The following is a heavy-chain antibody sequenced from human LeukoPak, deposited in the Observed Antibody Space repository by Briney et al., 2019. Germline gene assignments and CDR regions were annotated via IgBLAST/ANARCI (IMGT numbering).Heavy chain of an antibody. D-gene: IGHD3-3*01. CDR1: GFTFSNYW. CDR3: ARDWLFY. CDR2: INADGSDR. J-gene: IGHJ4*02. Sequence: GGSLRLSCATSGFTFSNYWMTWVRHTPGRGLEWVASINADGSDRYYVDSVKGRFTVSRDNAKNSLYLQMNNLRAEDTAVYYCARDWLFYWGQGTLVTVSS. V-gene: IGHV3-7*01.